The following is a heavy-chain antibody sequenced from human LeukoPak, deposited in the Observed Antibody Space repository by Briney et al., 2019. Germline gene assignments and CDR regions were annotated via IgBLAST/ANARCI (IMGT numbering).Heavy chain of an antibody. CDR1: GFTFSSYS. CDR3: ARALSFDY. Sequence: PGGSLRLSCAASGFTFSSYSMNWVRQAPGKGLEWVATISSSSSYIYYADSVKGRFTISRDNAKNSLYLQMNNLRAEDTAVYDWARALSFDYWGQGTLVTVSS. J-gene: IGHJ4*02. V-gene: IGHV3-21*01. CDR2: ISSSSSYI.